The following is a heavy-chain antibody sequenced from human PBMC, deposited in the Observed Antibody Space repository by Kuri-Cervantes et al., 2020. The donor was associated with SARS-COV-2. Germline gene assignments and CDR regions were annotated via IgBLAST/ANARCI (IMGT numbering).Heavy chain of an antibody. CDR1: GYSFATYW. CDR3: ARRVGGVAKGFDY. V-gene: IGHV5-51*01. Sequence: GESLKISCQGSGYSFATYWIGWVRQMPGKGLEWMGIIYPDDSDTRNSPSFQGQVTFSADKSISTAYLQWSSLKASDTAMYYCARRVGGVAKGFDYWGQGTLVPSPQ. CDR2: IYPDDSDT. J-gene: IGHJ4*02. D-gene: IGHD3-10*01.